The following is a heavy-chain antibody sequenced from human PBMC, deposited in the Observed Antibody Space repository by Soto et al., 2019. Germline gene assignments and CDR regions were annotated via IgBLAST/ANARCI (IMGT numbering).Heavy chain of an antibody. CDR2: IKGKTEGGTI. D-gene: IGHD1-1*01. CDR3: TTDPHSTGTKY. CDR1: GFIFSDAW. V-gene: IGHV3-15*01. J-gene: IGHJ4*02. Sequence: VGSLRLSCAASGFIFSDAWMSWVRQAPGAGLEWVGLIKGKTEGGTIDYAAPVKARFTISRDASKNTLYLQMNSLKTEDTAVYYCTTDPHSTGTKYWGQGTLVTVSS.